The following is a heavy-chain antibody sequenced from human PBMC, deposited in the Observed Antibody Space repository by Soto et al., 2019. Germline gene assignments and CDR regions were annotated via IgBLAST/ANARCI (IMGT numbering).Heavy chain of an antibody. D-gene: IGHD6-13*01. Sequence: ASAKVSCKASGYTFTGYYLHWVRPAPGQEFEWMGWQRPANGNTDFAREFQGRFTMTRDTSISTAYMELTSLGSDDTAVYYCERGSVASAAKPSGMDVWG. J-gene: IGHJ6*02. CDR3: ERGSVASAAKPSGMDV. CDR2: QRPANGNT. CDR1: GYTFTGYY. V-gene: IGHV1-2*02.